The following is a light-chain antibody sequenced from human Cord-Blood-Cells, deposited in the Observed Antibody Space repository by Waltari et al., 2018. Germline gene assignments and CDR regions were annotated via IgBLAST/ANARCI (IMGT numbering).Light chain of an antibody. Sequence: SGPTLPPGTLHLSPAERATLSCRASQSVSSRYLFWYQQKTGQAPRLLIDGASSRATGIPDLCSGRGSAAVFTLTISRLEPEDFAVYYYQQYYSSAYSFGQGTKLEIK. J-gene: IGKJ2*03. CDR3: QQYYSSAYS. V-gene: IGKV3-20*01. CDR1: QSVSSRY. CDR2: GAS.